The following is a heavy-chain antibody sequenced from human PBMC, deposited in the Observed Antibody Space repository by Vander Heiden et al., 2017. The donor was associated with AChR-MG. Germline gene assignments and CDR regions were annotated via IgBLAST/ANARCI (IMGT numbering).Heavy chain of an antibody. CDR1: GFTCSSYA. CDR2: ISGSGGST. Sequence: EVQLLESGGGLVQPGGSLRLSCAASGFTCSSYAMSWVRQAPGKGLEWVSAISGSGGSTYYADYGKGRFTISRDNSKNTLYLQMNSLRAEDTAVYYCAKGGDWTTGHFDYWGQGTLVTVSS. J-gene: IGHJ4*02. CDR3: AKGGDWTTGHFDY. D-gene: IGHD1-1*01. V-gene: IGHV3-23*01.